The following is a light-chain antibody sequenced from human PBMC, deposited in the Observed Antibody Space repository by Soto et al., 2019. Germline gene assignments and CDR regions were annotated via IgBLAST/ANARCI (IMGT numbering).Light chain of an antibody. J-gene: IGKJ4*01. CDR2: AAS. Sequence: DIQMTQSPSSLSASVGDKVTITCRASQGITNYLAWHQQKPGKGPKLLIYAASTLQSGVPSRFSGSGSGTDFTLTIISLQPEDVGTYFCQIYNSPPLTFGGGTKVEIK. CDR1: QGITNY. V-gene: IGKV1-27*01. CDR3: QIYNSPPLT.